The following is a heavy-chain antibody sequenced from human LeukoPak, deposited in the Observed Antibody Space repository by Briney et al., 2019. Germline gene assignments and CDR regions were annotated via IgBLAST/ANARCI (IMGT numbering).Heavy chain of an antibody. CDR1: GVSISSSNSY. J-gene: IGHJ3*02. CDR3: ARLGYSGSYYERAFDI. Sequence: SETLSLTCTVSGVSISSSNSYWGWIRQPPGNGLEWIGSIYYSGSTYSNPSLMSRVTISVDTSKNEFSLKLSSVTAADTAVYYCARLGYSGSYYERAFDIWGQGTMVTVSS. V-gene: IGHV4-39*01. D-gene: IGHD1-26*01. CDR2: IYYSGST.